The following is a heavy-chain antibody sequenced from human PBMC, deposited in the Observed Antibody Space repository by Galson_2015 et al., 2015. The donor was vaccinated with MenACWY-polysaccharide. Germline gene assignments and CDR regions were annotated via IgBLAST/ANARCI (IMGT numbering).Heavy chain of an antibody. V-gene: IGHV3-74*01. D-gene: IGHD5-12*01. CDR3: ARGYSAYD. Sequence: IQRDGRSTHYADSVTGRFTISRDTAKNTLYLQMNSLRAEDTALYYCARGYSAYDWGQGALVTVSA. J-gene: IGHJ4*02. CDR2: IQRDGRST.